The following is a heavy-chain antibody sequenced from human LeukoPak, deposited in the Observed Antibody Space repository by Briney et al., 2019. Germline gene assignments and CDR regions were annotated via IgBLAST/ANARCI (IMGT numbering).Heavy chain of an antibody. V-gene: IGHV4-34*01. J-gene: IGHJ4*02. D-gene: IGHD4-17*01. CDR2: INHSGST. CDR3: ARFPATVTTPGLIDY. CDR1: GGSFSGYY. Sequence: SETLSLTCAAYGGSFSGYYWSWIRQPPGKGLEWIGEINHSGSTNYNPSLKSRVTISVDTSKNQFSLKLSSVTAADTAVYYCARFPATVTTPGLIDYWGQGTLVTVSS.